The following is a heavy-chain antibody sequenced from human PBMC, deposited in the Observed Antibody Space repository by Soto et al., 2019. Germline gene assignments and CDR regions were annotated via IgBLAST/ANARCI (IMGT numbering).Heavy chain of an antibody. V-gene: IGHV1-46*03. CDR1: GYTFTTYY. J-gene: IGHJ4*02. D-gene: IGHD6-13*01. CDR2: IXPSGGXT. CDR3: ARWGIQISTFDY. Sequence: XVXVSCKASGYTFTTYYMHWVRQAPGQGLEWMGIIXPSGGXTRYAQKFQGXXTMTRDTXXSTVYMELTSLRSEDTAEYYCARWGIQISTFDYWGQGTLVTVSS.